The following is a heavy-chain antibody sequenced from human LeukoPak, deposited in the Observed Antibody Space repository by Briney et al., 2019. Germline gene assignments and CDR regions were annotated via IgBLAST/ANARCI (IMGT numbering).Heavy chain of an antibody. V-gene: IGHV4-31*03. Sequence: SETLSLTCTVSGGSIGSGGYYWSWIRQHPGKGLEWIGYIYYSGSTYYNPSLKSRVTISVDTSKNQFSLKLSSVTAADTAVYYCARAGGYSYGSDYWGQGTLVTVSS. CDR1: GGSIGSGGYY. CDR3: ARAGGYSYGSDY. CDR2: IYYSGST. D-gene: IGHD5-18*01. J-gene: IGHJ4*02.